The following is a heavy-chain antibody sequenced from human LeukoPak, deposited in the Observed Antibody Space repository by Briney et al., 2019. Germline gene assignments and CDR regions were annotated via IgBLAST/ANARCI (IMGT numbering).Heavy chain of an antibody. CDR1: GFTFSDYE. CDR3: ARPIGYSGSGSYYGY. CDR2: ISGSDDTI. V-gene: IGHV3-48*03. D-gene: IGHD3-10*01. J-gene: IGHJ4*02. Sequence: PGGSLRLSCAASGFTFSDYEMNWVRQAPGKGLEWVSYISGSDDTIHYADSVRGRFTISRDNAKNSLYLKMNSLRAEDTAVYYCARPIGYSGSGSYYGYWGQGTLVTVSS.